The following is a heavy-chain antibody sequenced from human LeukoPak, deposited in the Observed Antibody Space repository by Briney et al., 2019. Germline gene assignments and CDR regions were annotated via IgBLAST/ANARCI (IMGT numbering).Heavy chain of an antibody. Sequence: GGSLRLFCAASGFTFSSYWMSWVRQAPGRGLEWVANIKQDGSEKYYVDSVKGRFTISRDSSKNTLYLQMNTLRAEDTAVYYCARVTGGYNSVDYWGQGTLVTVSS. D-gene: IGHD5-24*01. CDR1: GFTFSSYW. J-gene: IGHJ4*02. CDR3: ARVTGGYNSVDY. V-gene: IGHV3-7*03. CDR2: IKQDGSEK.